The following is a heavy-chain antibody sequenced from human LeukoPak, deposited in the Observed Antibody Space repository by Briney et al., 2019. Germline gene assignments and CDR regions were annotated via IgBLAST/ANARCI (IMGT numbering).Heavy chain of an antibody. CDR2: INPSGGST. CDR1: GYTFTNYY. V-gene: IGHV1-46*01. D-gene: IGHD6-6*01. CDR3: ARAEQLAEFDY. J-gene: IGHJ4*02. Sequence: ASVKVSCKASGYTFTNYYMHWVRQAPGQGLEWMGIINPSGGSTSYAQKFQGRVTMTRDTSTSTVYMELSSLRSEDTAVYYCARAEQLAEFDYWGQGTLVTVSS.